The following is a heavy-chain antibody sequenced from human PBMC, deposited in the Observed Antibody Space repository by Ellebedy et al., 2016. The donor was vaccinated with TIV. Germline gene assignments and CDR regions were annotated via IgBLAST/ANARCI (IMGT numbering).Heavy chain of an antibody. Sequence: GESLKISCAASGFTFSSYEMNWVRQAPGKGLEWISHIRSSGSTIHYGDSVKGRFTISRDNAKNSLYLQMNSLGAEDTAVYYCARVRNIPAAPFDYWGQGTLVTVSS. CDR1: GFTFSSYE. V-gene: IGHV3-48*03. D-gene: IGHD2-2*01. CDR3: ARVRNIPAAPFDY. CDR2: IRSSGSTI. J-gene: IGHJ4*02.